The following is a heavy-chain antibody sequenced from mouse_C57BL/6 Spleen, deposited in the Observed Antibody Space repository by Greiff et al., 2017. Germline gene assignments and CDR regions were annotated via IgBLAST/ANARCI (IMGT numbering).Heavy chain of an antibody. D-gene: IGHD1-1*01. V-gene: IGHV1-26*01. Sequence: AQLQQSGPELVKPGASVKISCKASGYTFTDYYMNWVKQSHGKSLEWIGDINPNNGGTSYNQKFKGKATLTVDKSSSTAYMELRSLTSEDSAVYYCARSMGSSYAMDYWGQGTSVTVSS. J-gene: IGHJ4*01. CDR2: INPNNGGT. CDR3: ARSMGSSYAMDY. CDR1: GYTFTDYY.